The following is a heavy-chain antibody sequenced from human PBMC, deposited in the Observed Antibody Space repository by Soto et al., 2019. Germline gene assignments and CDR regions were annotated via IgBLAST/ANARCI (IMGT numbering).Heavy chain of an antibody. Sequence: ASVKVSCKASGYDFTAYDINWVRQASVQGLEWMGWMNPINGATGSARRFQGRVSMTRNTATGTAYLELTSLRSDDSAVYYCGRGPSPRAPAGGTPYYYAMDVWG. J-gene: IGHJ6*03. CDR2: MNPINGAT. CDR1: GYDFTAYD. CDR3: GRGPSPRAPAGGTPYYYAMDV. D-gene: IGHD6-13*01. V-gene: IGHV1-8*02.